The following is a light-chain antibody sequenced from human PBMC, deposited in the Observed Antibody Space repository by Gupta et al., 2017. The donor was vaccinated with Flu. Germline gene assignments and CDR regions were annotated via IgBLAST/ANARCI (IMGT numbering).Light chain of an antibody. Sequence: QSVMPQQPSASGSPGQRVPISCSGSRSNIGSNTVTWYQQLPGTAPKLLIYSNNLRPSGVPDRFSGSKSGTSASLAISGLQSEDEADYYCAAWDDSLNGWVFGGGTKLTVL. V-gene: IGLV1-44*01. CDR1: RSNIGSNT. J-gene: IGLJ3*02. CDR2: SNN. CDR3: AAWDDSLNGWV.